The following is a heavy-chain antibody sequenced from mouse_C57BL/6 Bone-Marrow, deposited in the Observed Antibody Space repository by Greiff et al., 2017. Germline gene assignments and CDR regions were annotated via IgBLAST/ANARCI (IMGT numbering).Heavy chain of an antibody. V-gene: IGHV3-6*01. D-gene: IGHD1-1*01. CDR2: ISYAGSN. CDR1: GYSITSGYY. J-gene: IGHJ4*01. Sequence: EVQVVESGPGLVKPSQSLSLTCSVTGYSITSGYYWNWIRQFPGNQLEWMGYISYAGSNNYNPSLKNRNSITRDTSKNQFFMKLNSVTTEDTATYYCARIVYYYGSSYVDYAMDYWGQGTSVTVSS. CDR3: ARIVYYYGSSYVDYAMDY.